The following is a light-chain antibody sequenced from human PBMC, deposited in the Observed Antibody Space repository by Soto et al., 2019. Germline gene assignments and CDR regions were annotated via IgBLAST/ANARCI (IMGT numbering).Light chain of an antibody. CDR1: SSDVGGYNF. J-gene: IGLJ1*01. CDR3: SSYRSGTTLYV. CDR2: DVS. Sequence: QSVLTQPASVSGSPGQSITISCTGTSSDVGGYNFVSWFQQRPGKAPKLMIYDVSNRPSGVSNRFSGSKSGNTASLTISGLQDEDEADYYCSSYRSGTTLYVFGTGTKVTVL. V-gene: IGLV2-14*01.